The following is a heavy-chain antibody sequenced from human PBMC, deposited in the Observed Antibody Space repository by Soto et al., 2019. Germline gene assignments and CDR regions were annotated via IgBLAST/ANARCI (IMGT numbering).Heavy chain of an antibody. CDR2: ISSSSSTI. J-gene: IGHJ4*02. CDR3: ARGPRTYSSSWYPDY. D-gene: IGHD6-13*01. Sequence: EVQLVESGGGLVQPGGSLRLSCAASGFTFISYSMNWVRQAPGKGLEWVSYISSSSSTIYYADSVKGRFTISRDNAKNSLYLQMNSLRDEDTAVYYCARGPRTYSSSWYPDYWGQGTLVTVSS. V-gene: IGHV3-48*02. CDR1: GFTFISYS.